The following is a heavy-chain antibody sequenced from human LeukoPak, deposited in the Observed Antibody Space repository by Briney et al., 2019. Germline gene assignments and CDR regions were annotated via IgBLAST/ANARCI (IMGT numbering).Heavy chain of an antibody. CDR3: ARDGIAVAGTYGMDV. J-gene: IGHJ6*02. V-gene: IGHV4-59*01. Sequence: SEALPLTCPDCRGSISKYYWSWLGQHPAKEVEWIGWIYYCGSSNYNPSLKSRVTISVETSKNPFSLKLSSVTAADTAVYYCARDGIAVAGTYGMDVGSQGTTVTVSS. CDR2: IYYCGSS. D-gene: IGHD6-19*01. CDR1: RGSISKYY.